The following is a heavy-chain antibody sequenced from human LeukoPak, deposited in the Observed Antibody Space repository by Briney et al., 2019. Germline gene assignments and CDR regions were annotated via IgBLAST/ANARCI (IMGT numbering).Heavy chain of an antibody. CDR1: GFTFSSNG. CDR2: IWYDGSNK. D-gene: IGHD4-17*01. CDR3: ARVGYGVSQYWSFDL. Sequence: GGSLRLSCAASGFTFSSNGMHWVRQAPGKGLEWVAVIWYDGSNKYYADSVKGRFTISRDNSKNTLYLQMNILRAEDTAVYYCARVGYGVSQYWSFDLWGRGTLVIVSS. V-gene: IGHV3-33*01. J-gene: IGHJ2*01.